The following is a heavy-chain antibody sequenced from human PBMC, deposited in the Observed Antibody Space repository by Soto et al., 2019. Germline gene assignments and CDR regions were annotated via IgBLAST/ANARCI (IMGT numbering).Heavy chain of an antibody. J-gene: IGHJ5*02. Sequence: GGSLRLSCSASGFAFRDSTMHWVRQAPGKGLEWVSYISSSGSTIYYADSVKGRFTISRDNAKNSLYLQMHSLRAEDTAVYYCARDHASSGWYPNWFDPWGQGTLVTVSS. CDR2: ISSSGSTI. V-gene: IGHV3-48*04. CDR1: GFAFRDST. D-gene: IGHD6-19*01. CDR3: ARDHASSGWYPNWFDP.